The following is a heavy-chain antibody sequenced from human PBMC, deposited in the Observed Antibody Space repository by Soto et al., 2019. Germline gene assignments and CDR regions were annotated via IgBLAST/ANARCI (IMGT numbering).Heavy chain of an antibody. CDR3: ARDQVKGTMTIL. J-gene: IGHJ4*02. Sequence: PGGSLRLSCAASGFTFINYAMHWVRQAPGKGPEWVAVISYDGSNKYYADSVKGRFTISRDNSKNTMYLQMNSLSAEDTAVYHCARDQVKGTMTILWGQGTLVTVSS. V-gene: IGHV3-30-3*01. D-gene: IGHD4-17*01. CDR1: GFTFINYA. CDR2: ISYDGSNK.